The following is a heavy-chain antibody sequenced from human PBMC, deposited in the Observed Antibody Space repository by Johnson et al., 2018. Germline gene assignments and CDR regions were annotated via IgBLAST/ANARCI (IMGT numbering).Heavy chain of an antibody. CDR1: GYTFTSYY. CDR2: INPSGGST. D-gene: IGHD6-13*01. V-gene: IGHV1-46*01. Sequence: QVQLVQSGAEVKKPGASVKVSCKASGYTFTSYYLHWVRQAPGQGLEWMGIINPSGGSTSYAQKFQGRVTMTRDTSTSTVYMDLSSLRAEDTAVYYCATEGIAAAIPTWGQGTLVTVSS. J-gene: IGHJ5*02. CDR3: ATEGIAAAIPT.